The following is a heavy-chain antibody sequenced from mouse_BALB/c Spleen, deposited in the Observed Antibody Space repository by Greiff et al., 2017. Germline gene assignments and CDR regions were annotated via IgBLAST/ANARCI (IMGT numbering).Heavy chain of an antibody. V-gene: IGHV5-17*02. CDR2: ISSGSSTI. CDR3: ARADSSAMDY. J-gene: IGHJ4*01. D-gene: IGHD3-2*01. CDR1: GFTFSSFG. Sequence: EVQLKQSGGGLVQPGGSRKLSCAASGFTFSSFGMHWVRQAPEKGLEWVAYISSGSSTIYYADTVKGRFTISRDNPKNTLFLQMTSLRSEDTAMYYCARADSSAMDYWGQGTSVTVSS.